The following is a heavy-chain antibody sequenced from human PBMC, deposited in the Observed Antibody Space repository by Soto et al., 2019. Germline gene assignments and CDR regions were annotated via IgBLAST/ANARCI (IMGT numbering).Heavy chain of an antibody. D-gene: IGHD3-9*01. CDR2: IYYSGST. V-gene: IGHV4-59*08. J-gene: IGHJ6*02. Sequence: SETLSLTCTVSGGSISSYYWSWIRQPPGKGLEWIGYIYYSGSTNYNPSLKSRVTISVDTSKNQFSLKLSSVTAADTAVYYCARRNYDILTGYPEYYYYGMDVWGQGTTVTVSS. CDR3: ARRNYDILTGYPEYYYYGMDV. CDR1: GGSISSYY.